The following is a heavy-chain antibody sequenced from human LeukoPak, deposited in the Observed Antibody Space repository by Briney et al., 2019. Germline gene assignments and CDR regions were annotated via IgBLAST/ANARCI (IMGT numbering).Heavy chain of an antibody. D-gene: IGHD2-2*02. Sequence: GGSLRLSCAASGFTFSSYAMHWVRQAPGKGLQWLALTSDDGSAKYYADSVKGRFTISRDNSKNTLYLQMNSLRAEDTAVYYCAKDSWDIVVVPAAIIDYWGQGTLVTVSS. CDR3: AKDSWDIVVVPAAIIDY. CDR2: TSDDGSAK. CDR1: GFTFSSYA. V-gene: IGHV3-30-3*01. J-gene: IGHJ4*02.